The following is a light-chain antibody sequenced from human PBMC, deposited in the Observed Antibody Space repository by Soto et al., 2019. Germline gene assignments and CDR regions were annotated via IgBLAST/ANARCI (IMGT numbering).Light chain of an antibody. CDR2: DVS. CDR3: CSYAGSVL. J-gene: IGLJ3*02. CDR1: NSDVGGYKY. V-gene: IGLV2-11*01. Sequence: QSALTQPRSVSGSPGQSVTISCTGTNSDVGGYKYVSWYQQYPGKAPKLIIYDVSRRPSGVPDRFSGSKSGNTASLTISGLQADEEADYYFCSYAGSVLFGGGTKLAVL.